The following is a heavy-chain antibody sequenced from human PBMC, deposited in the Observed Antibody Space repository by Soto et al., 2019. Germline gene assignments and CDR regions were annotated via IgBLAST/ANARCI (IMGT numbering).Heavy chain of an antibody. J-gene: IGHJ6*02. CDR1: GGSISSGGYY. CDR2: IYYSGST. Sequence: SETLSLTCTVSGGSISSGGYYWSCIRQHAGKCLKWIGYIYYSGSTYYNPSLKSRVTISVDTSKNQFSLKLSSVTAADTAVYYCARDFRASGGTMIAGFRHYYGMDVWGQGTTVTVSS. CDR3: ARDFRASGGTMIAGFRHYYGMDV. V-gene: IGHV4-31*03. D-gene: IGHD3-22*01.